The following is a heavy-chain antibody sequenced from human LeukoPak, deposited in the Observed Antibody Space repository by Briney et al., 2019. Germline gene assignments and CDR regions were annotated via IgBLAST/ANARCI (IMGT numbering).Heavy chain of an antibody. D-gene: IGHD4-17*01. Sequence: PSETLSLTCTVSDGSISSYYWSWIRQPPGKGLEWIGYIYYSGSTNYNPSLKSRVTISVDTSKNQFSLKLSSVTAADTAVYYCARDTVTEFDPWGQGTLVTVSS. V-gene: IGHV4-59*01. CDR2: IYYSGST. CDR1: DGSISSYY. J-gene: IGHJ5*02. CDR3: ARDTVTEFDP.